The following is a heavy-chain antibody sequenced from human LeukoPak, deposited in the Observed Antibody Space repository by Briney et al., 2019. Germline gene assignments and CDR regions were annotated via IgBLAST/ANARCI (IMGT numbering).Heavy chain of an antibody. CDR3: ARDTSSGWYYFDY. Sequence: PSETLSLTCTVSGGSISSYYWSWIRQPPGKGLEWIGYIYTSGSTNYNPSLKSRVTISVDTSKNQFSLKLSSVTAADTAVYYCARDTSSGWYYFDYWGQGTLVTVSS. J-gene: IGHJ4*02. D-gene: IGHD6-19*01. V-gene: IGHV4-4*09. CDR2: IYTSGST. CDR1: GGSISSYY.